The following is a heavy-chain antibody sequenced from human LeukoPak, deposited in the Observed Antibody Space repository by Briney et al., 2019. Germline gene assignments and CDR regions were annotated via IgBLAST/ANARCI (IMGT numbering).Heavy chain of an antibody. J-gene: IGHJ3*02. Sequence: GGSLRLSCAASGFTFSNAWMSWVRQAPGKGLEWVAVIWYDGSNKYYADSVKGRFTISRDNSKNTLYLQMNSLRAEDTAVYYCAKDILTGFDAFDIWGQGTMVTVSS. CDR2: IWYDGSNK. CDR1: GFTFSNAW. D-gene: IGHD3-9*01. V-gene: IGHV3-33*06. CDR3: AKDILTGFDAFDI.